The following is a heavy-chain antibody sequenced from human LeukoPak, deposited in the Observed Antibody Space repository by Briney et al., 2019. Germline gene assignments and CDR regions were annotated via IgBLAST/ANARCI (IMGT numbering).Heavy chain of an antibody. CDR1: GGSFSGYY. J-gene: IGHJ4*02. D-gene: IGHD6-13*01. Sequence: SETLSLTRAVYGGSFSGYYWSWIRQSPGKGLEWIGEINHSGSTNYNPSLKSRVAISVDTSKNQFSLKLTSVTVADTAVYYCATNDTKTATDTFYWGQGTLVIVSS. CDR2: INHSGST. V-gene: IGHV4-34*01. CDR3: ATNDTKTATDTFY.